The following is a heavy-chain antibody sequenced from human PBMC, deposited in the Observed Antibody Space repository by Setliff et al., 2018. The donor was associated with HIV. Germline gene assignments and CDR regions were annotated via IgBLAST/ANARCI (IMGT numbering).Heavy chain of an antibody. D-gene: IGHD6-13*01. CDR1: GYTFTSYG. Sequence: SFPSSGYTFTSYGISWGRQAPGQGLEGRGWISAYNGNTNYAQKLKGRVTVTTDTAKRTADMERRSRRADDTAVYYCARDQGAVIAAAGTGECAFDIWGQGTMVPVSS. J-gene: IGHJ3*02. V-gene: IGHV1-18*01. CDR3: ARDQGAVIAAAGTGECAFDI. CDR2: ISAYNGNT.